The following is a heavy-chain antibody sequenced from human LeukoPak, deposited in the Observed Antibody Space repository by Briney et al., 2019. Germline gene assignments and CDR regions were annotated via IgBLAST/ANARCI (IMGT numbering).Heavy chain of an antibody. CDR2: IYTSGST. V-gene: IGHV4-61*02. J-gene: IGHJ4*02. CDR1: GGSISGGSYY. CDR3: ASGYYYRGDY. Sequence: KTSETLSLTCTVSGGSISGGSYYWSWIRQPAGTGLEWIGRIYTSGSTNYNPSLKSRVTISVDTSKNQFSLKLSSVTAADTAVYYCASGYYYRGDYWGQGTLVTVSS. D-gene: IGHD3-22*01.